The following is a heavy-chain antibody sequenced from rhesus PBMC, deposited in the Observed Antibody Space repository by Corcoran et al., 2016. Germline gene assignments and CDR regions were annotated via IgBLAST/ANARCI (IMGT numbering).Heavy chain of an antibody. Sequence: QLQESGPGLLKPSATLSLTCPVSGASLSRAWWTWIRQSPGKGLEWIGEIHVKRGSSKDNASLKSRVTKSNDVAKNQVALNLSAGTAADTAVYCCARGGSGGGWNWGQGVLVTVSS. CDR3: ARGGSGGGWN. CDR1: GASLSRAW. D-gene: IGHD6-37*01. CDR2: IHVKRGSS. J-gene: IGHJ4*01. V-gene: IGHV4-80*01.